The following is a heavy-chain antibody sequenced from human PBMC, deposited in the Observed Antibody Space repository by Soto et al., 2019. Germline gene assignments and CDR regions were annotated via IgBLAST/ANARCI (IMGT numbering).Heavy chain of an antibody. J-gene: IGHJ6*01. V-gene: IGHV1-18*04. Sequence: VPLVQSGAEVKGPGASVKVSCKASGYRFTSYGIIWVRQAPGQGLEWMGWISAYNNDTNYSQNLQGRVTMTTDTSTSTAYMALSRLRFDDTAVYYCRVAAAGGPNYYYHGMDVW. CDR1: GYRFTSYG. D-gene: IGHD2-15*01. CDR2: ISAYNNDT. CDR3: RVAAAGGPNYYYHGMDV.